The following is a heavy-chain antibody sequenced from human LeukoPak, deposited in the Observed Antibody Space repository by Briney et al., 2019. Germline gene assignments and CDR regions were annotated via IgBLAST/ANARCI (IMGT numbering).Heavy chain of an antibody. J-gene: IGHJ6*02. CDR3: ARGWLALYYYYYGMDV. V-gene: IGHV3-7*01. CDR2: IKQDGSEK. CDR1: GFTFSSYW. Sequence: GSLRLSCAASGFTFSSYWMSWVRQAPGKGLGWVANIKQDGSEKYYVDSVKGRFTISRDNAKNSLYLQMNSLRAEDTAVYYCARGWLALYYYYYGMDVWGQGTTVTVSS. D-gene: IGHD3-9*01.